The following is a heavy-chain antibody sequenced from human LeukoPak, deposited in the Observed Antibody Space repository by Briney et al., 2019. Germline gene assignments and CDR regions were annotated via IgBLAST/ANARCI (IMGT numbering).Heavy chain of an antibody. D-gene: IGHD1-1*01. CDR2: IYTSGST. CDR3: ARAEAVSPGAPYYYYYMDV. V-gene: IGHV4-61*02. CDR1: GGSISSGGYY. J-gene: IGHJ6*03. Sequence: KASETLSLTCTVSGGSISSGGYYWSWSRQPAGKGLEWVGRIYTSGSTNYNASLKSRVTISMDTSKNQFSLKLSSVTAADTAVYYCARAEAVSPGAPYYYYYMDVWGKGTTVTVSS.